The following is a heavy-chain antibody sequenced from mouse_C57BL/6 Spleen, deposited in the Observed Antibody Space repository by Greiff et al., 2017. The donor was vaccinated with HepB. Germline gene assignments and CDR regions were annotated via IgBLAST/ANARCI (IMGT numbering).Heavy chain of an antibody. CDR3: TSELASAWFAY. CDR1: GYTFTDYE. Sequence: VQLQQSGAELVRPGASVTLSCKASGYTFTDYEMHWVKQTPVHGLEWIGAIDPETGGTAYNQKFKGKAILTADKSSSTAYMELRSLTSEDSAVYYCTSELASAWFAYWGQGTLVTVSA. V-gene: IGHV1-15*01. J-gene: IGHJ3*01. D-gene: IGHD6-1*01. CDR2: IDPETGGT.